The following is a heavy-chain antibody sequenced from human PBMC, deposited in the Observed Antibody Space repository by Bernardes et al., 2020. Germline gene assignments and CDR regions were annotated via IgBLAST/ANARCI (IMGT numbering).Heavy chain of an antibody. CDR3: ARPPYYYGSGGIV. V-gene: IGHV4-39*01. CDR2: IYYSGST. CDR1: GGSISSSSYY. D-gene: IGHD3-10*01. Sequence: SETLSLTCTVSGGSISSSSYYWGWIRQPPGKGLEWIGSIYYSGSTYYNPSLKSRVTISVDTSKNQFSLKLSSVTAADTAVYYCARPPYYYGSGGIVWGQGTLVTVSS. J-gene: IGHJ4*02.